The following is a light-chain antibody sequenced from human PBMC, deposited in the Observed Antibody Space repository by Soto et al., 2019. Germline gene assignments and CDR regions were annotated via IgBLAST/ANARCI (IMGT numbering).Light chain of an antibody. J-gene: IGKJ1*01. CDR1: QTVNNY. Sequence: LTQSPATLSVSPGGRTILSCRASQTVNNYLAWYQQKPGQAPRLLIYDTSKRAPGVPARFIGSGSGTAFTLTIDVVEPEDYAIYYCQQRSDWRWTFGQGTKVEIK. CDR2: DTS. V-gene: IGKV3-11*01. CDR3: QQRSDWRWT.